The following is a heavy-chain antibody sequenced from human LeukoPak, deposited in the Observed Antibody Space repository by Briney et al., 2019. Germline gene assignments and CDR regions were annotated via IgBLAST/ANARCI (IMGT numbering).Heavy chain of an antibody. CDR3: ATITGYYGSGSYFQYYYYYYGMDV. Sequence: GASVKVSCKVSGYTLTELSVHWVRQAPGKGLEWMGGFDPEGGETIYAQKFQGRVTMTEDTSTDTAYMELSSLRSEDTAVYYCATITGYYGSGSYFQYYYYYYGMDVWGQGTTVTVSS. CDR1: GYTLTELS. D-gene: IGHD3-10*01. V-gene: IGHV1-24*01. CDR2: FDPEGGET. J-gene: IGHJ6*02.